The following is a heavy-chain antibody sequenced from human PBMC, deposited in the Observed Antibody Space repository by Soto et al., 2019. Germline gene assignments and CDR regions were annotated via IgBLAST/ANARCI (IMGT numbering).Heavy chain of an antibody. CDR1: GGSISSGGYS. CDR3: SRVRGWGLYAFDI. Sequence: QLQLQESGSGLVKPSQTLSLTCAVSGGSISSGGYSWSWLRQPPGKGLEWMGYIYHSGSTYYNPSLKSRVTISVDRSKNQFSLKLSSVTAADTAVYYCSRVRGWGLYAFDIWGQGTMVTVYS. V-gene: IGHV4-30-2*01. CDR2: IYHSGST. J-gene: IGHJ3*02. D-gene: IGHD7-27*01.